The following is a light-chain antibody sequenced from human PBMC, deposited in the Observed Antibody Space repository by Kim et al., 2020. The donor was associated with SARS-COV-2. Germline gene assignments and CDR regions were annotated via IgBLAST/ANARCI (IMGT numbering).Light chain of an antibody. CDR3: QQYNDWPLIT. CDR1: QSVSNN. V-gene: IGKV3-15*01. Sequence: IVMTQSPATLSVSPGEGVTLSCRADQSVSNNLAWYQQQPGQAPRLLIHGASTRAAGIPARFSGSGSVTEFTLTISSLQSEDSAVYYCQQYNDWPLITFGGGTKVDIK. CDR2: GAS. J-gene: IGKJ4*01.